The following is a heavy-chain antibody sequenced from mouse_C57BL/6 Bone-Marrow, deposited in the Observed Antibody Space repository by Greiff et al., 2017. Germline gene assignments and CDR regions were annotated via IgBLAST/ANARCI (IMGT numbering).Heavy chain of an antibody. CDR3: ARPFYDYDGVPYYFDY. CDR2: IDPANGNT. J-gene: IGHJ2*01. D-gene: IGHD2-4*01. CDR1: GFNIKNTY. V-gene: IGHV14-3*01. Sequence: EVQLQQSVAELVRPGASVKLSCTASGFNIKNTYMHWVKQRPEQGLEWIGRIDPANGNTKYAPKFQGKATINADTSSNTAYLQLSSRTSEDTAIYYCARPFYDYDGVPYYFDYWGQGTTLTVSS.